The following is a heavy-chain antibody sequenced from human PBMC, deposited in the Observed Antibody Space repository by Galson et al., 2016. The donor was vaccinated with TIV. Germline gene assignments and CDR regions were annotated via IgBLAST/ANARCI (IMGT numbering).Heavy chain of an antibody. J-gene: IGHJ4*02. CDR2: ILYDGTNK. V-gene: IGHV3-30*18. Sequence: SLRLSCAASGFNFDDYGMHWVRQAPGKGLEWVAVILYDGTNKYYADSVKGRFTISRDNSKNTLSLQMNSLGTEDTAVYYCAKDPRIYGDYLLAYFDYWGQGTLVTVSS. CDR3: AKDPRIYGDYLLAYFDY. CDR1: GFNFDDYG. D-gene: IGHD4-17*01.